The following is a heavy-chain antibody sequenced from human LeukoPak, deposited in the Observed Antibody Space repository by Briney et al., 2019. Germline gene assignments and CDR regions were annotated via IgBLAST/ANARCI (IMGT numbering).Heavy chain of an antibody. Sequence: PGGSLRLSCAASGFTFSSYAMHWVRQAPGKGLEWVAVISYDGSNKYYADSVKGRFTISRDNSKNTLYLQMNSPRAEDTAVYYCARDPYSYGYVNYWGQGTLVTVSS. CDR3: ARDPYSYGYVNY. CDR2: ISYDGSNK. CDR1: GFTFSSYA. D-gene: IGHD5-18*01. J-gene: IGHJ4*02. V-gene: IGHV3-30*04.